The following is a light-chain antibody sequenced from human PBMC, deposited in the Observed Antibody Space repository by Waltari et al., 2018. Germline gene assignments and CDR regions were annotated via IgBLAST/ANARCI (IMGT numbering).Light chain of an antibody. CDR2: GAS. Sequence: EIVMTQSPATLSVSPGERAILSCRASQNVSSTLAWYQQKPGQAPRLLIYGASTRATGIPARFSGSGSGTDFTLTISSLQSEDFAVYYCQQCNNWPYTFGQGTRLEIK. V-gene: IGKV3-15*01. J-gene: IGKJ2*01. CDR3: QQCNNWPYT. CDR1: QNVSST.